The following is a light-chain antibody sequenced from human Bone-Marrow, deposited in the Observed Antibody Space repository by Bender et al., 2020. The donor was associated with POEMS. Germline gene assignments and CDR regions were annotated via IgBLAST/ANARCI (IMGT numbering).Light chain of an antibody. CDR3: AACVAGLSGGV. Sequence: QSVLTQPPSASGTPGQRVTISCSGSNSNIGTNAVNWYQQFPGTAPKLLIYSDNQRPSGFPDRFYAFKSGTSASLAFSGLQSEDEADYCCAACVAGLSGGVFGGGTKLTVL. V-gene: IGLV1-44*01. CDR1: NSNIGTNA. J-gene: IGLJ3*02. CDR2: SDN.